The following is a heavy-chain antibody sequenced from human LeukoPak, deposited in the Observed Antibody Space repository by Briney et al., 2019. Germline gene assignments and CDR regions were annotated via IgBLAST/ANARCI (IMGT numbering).Heavy chain of an antibody. D-gene: IGHD2-2*02. Sequence: GGSRRLSCAASGFTFRSLWMHRVRQAPGKGLEWVSRINGDGSDTAYADSVKGRFTISRDNAKNIVYLEMNNLRLDDTAVYYCATIPKWGRGTLITVSS. CDR1: GFTFRSLW. CDR2: INGDGSDT. V-gene: IGHV3-74*01. J-gene: IGHJ2*01. CDR3: ATIPK.